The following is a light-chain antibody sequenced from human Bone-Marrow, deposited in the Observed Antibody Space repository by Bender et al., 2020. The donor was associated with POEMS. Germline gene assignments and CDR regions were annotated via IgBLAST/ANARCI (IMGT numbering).Light chain of an antibody. CDR3: CSYAGSNNLV. J-gene: IGLJ1*01. CDR2: EVT. Sequence: QSALTQPASVSGSPGQSVTISCTGSRSDIGSYNLVSWFQQHPGKAPKVILYEVTKRPSGVSSRFSGSKSGNTASLTISGLQAEDEADYYCCSYAGSNNLVFGSGTKVTVL. CDR1: RSDIGSYNL. V-gene: IGLV2-23*02.